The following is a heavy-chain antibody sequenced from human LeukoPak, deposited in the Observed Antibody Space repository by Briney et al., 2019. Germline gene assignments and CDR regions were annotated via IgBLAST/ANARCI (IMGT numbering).Heavy chain of an antibody. CDR2: ISSNGGST. CDR3: AKDPRRIAVAAAGWFDP. V-gene: IGHV3-64D*09. Sequence: GGSLRLSCSASGFTFSSYAMHWVRQAPGKGLEYVSAISSNGGSTYYADSVKGRFTISRDNSKNTLYLQMSSLRAEDTAVYYCAKDPRRIAVAAAGWFDPWGQGTTVTVSS. D-gene: IGHD6-19*01. CDR1: GFTFSSYA. J-gene: IGHJ5*02.